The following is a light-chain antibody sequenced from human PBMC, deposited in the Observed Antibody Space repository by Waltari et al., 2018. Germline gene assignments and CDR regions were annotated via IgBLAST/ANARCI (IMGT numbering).Light chain of an antibody. CDR3: QQSYSNPVT. Sequence: DIQMTQSPSSLSASVGDSVTITCRASQEIDRDLSWYQQQSGKAPKLLIYASSSLQSGVPSRFGGSGSGTDFTLTISSLHPEDFATYYCQQSYSNPVTFGQGTKLDIK. V-gene: IGKV1-39*01. CDR1: QEIDRD. J-gene: IGKJ1*01. CDR2: ASS.